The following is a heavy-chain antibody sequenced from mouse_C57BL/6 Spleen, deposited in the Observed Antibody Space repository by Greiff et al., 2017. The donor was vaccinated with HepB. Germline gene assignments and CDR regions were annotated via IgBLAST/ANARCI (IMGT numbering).Heavy chain of an antibody. J-gene: IGHJ4*01. Sequence: EVMLVESGGDLVKPGGSLKLSCAASGFTFSSYGMSWVRQTPDKRLEWVATISSGGSYTYYPDSVKGRFTISRDNAKNTLYLQMSSLKSEDTAMYYCARGGDSLYYAMDYWGQGTSVTVSS. D-gene: IGHD1-1*02. CDR1: GFTFSSYG. CDR3: ARGGDSLYYAMDY. CDR2: ISSGGSYT. V-gene: IGHV5-6*02.